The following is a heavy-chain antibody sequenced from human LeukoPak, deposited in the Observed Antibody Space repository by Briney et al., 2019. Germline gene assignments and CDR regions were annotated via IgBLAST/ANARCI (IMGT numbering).Heavy chain of an antibody. Sequence: QVQLVESGGGEVQPGGSLRLSCAASGFTFSSYGMHWVRQAPGKGLEWVAVIWSDGTNKNYAESGKGRFTISRDNAINTLYLQVNSLRAEDTAVYYCARDTSWRRTETDAFDIWGQGTMVTVSS. J-gene: IGHJ3*02. D-gene: IGHD4-17*01. CDR3: ARDTSWRRTETDAFDI. V-gene: IGHV3-33*01. CDR2: IWSDGTNK. CDR1: GFTFSSYG.